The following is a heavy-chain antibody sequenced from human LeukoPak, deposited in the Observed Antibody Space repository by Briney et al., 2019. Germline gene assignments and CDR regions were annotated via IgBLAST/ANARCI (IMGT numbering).Heavy chain of an antibody. CDR3: AKEAGYSGYDYPDY. D-gene: IGHD5-12*01. Sequence: PGGSLRLSCAASGFTFSSYAMSCVREAPGEGVEWGLDISGSGYSTYYADSVKGRFTISRDNSKNTLYQQMNSLRAEDTAVYYCAKEAGYSGYDYPDYWGQGTLVTVSS. J-gene: IGHJ4*02. CDR1: GFTFSSYA. CDR2: ISGSGYST. V-gene: IGHV3-23*01.